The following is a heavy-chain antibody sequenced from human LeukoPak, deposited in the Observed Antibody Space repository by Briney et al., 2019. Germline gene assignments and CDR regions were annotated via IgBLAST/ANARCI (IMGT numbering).Heavy chain of an antibody. J-gene: IGHJ4*02. V-gene: IGHV1-2*02. D-gene: IGHD1-26*01. Sequence: GASVKVSCKASGYTFTGYYMHWVRQAPGQGLEWMGWINPNSGGTNYAQKFQGRVTMTRDTSISTAYMELSRLRSDDTAVYYCARDREGAGAVTDYWGQGTLVTVSS. CDR2: INPNSGGT. CDR3: ARDREGAGAVTDY. CDR1: GYTFTGYY.